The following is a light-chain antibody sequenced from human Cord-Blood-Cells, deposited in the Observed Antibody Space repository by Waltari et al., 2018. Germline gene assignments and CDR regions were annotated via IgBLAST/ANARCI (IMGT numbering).Light chain of an antibody. CDR3: CSYAGSSTYVV. J-gene: IGLJ2*01. V-gene: IGLV2-23*01. CDR2: EGS. Sequence: SALTQPASVSGSPGQSITISCTGTSSDVGSYNLVSWYQQHPGKAPKLMIYEGSKRPSGFSNRFSGSKSGNTASLTISGLQAEDEADYYCCSYAGSSTYVVFGGGTKLTVL. CDR1: SSDVGSYNL.